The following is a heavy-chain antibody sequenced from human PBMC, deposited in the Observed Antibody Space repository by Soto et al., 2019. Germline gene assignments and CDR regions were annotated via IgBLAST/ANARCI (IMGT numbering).Heavy chain of an antibody. Sequence: GGSQRLSCAASGFTFSSYAMSWVRQAPGKGQEWVSAISGSGGSTYYADSVKGRFTISRDNSKNMLYLQMNSLRADDTAVYFCVKATGITIFGVVLYYFAYWGQGTLVTVSS. V-gene: IGHV3-23*01. D-gene: IGHD3-3*01. J-gene: IGHJ4*02. CDR1: GFTFSSYA. CDR3: VKATGITIFGVVLYYFAY. CDR2: ISGSGGST.